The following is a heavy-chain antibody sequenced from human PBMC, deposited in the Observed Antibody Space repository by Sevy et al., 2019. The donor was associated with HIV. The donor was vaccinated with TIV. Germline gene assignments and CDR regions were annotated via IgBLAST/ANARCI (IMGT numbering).Heavy chain of an antibody. V-gene: IGHV3-33*01. D-gene: IGHD2-2*01. CDR1: GFTFSNYG. CDR2: IRYDGSNK. CDR3: ARGPLRYCSSSSCYEGDNYYYGMDV. J-gene: IGHJ6*02. Sequence: GGSLRLSCAASGFTFSNYGIHWVRQAPGKGLEWVAVIRYDGSNKYYEDSVKGRFTISRDNSKNTLYLQISSLRAEDTAVYYCARGPLRYCSSSSCYEGDNYYYGMDVWGQGTTVTVSS.